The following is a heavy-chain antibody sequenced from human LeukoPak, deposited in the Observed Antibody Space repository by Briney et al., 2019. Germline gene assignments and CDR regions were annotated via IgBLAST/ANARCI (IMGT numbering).Heavy chain of an antibody. CDR2: ISRSGGTT. D-gene: IGHD2-15*01. CDR3: VKRGGTESFYYYYYMDV. J-gene: IGHJ6*03. V-gene: IGHV3-23*01. CDR1: GFTFSSYD. Sequence: PGGSLRLSCAATGFTFSSYDMTWVRQTPGKGLQWVALISRSGGTTYYADSVKGRFTISRDNSKNTLYLQMTSLRAEDTAEYYCVKRGGTESFYYYYYMDVWGKGTTVTVSS.